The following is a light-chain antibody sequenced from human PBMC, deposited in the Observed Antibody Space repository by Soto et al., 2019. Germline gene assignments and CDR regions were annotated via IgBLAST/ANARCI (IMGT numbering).Light chain of an antibody. Sequence: NFMLTQPHSVSESPGKTVTISCTGSSGSIASNYVQWYQQRPGSAPTTVIYEDNQRPSGVPDRFSGSIDSSSNSASLTISGLKTEDEADYYRQSYDSSNQDVVFGGGTKLTVL. CDR2: EDN. CDR1: SGSIASNY. V-gene: IGLV6-57*02. CDR3: QSYDSSNQDVV. J-gene: IGLJ2*01.